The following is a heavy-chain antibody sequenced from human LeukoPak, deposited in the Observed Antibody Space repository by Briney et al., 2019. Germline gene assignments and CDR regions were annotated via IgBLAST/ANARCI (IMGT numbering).Heavy chain of an antibody. CDR2: IYTSGST. J-gene: IGHJ4*02. CDR1: GGSISSYY. CDR3: ARGSGRVVRGVSHYFDY. V-gene: IGHV4-4*07. D-gene: IGHD3-10*01. Sequence: PSETLSLTCTVSGGSISSYYWSWIRQPAGKGLEWIGRIYTSGSTNYNPSLKSRVTMSVDTSKNQFSLKLSSVTAADTAVYYCARGSGRVVRGVSHYFDYWGQGTLVTVSS.